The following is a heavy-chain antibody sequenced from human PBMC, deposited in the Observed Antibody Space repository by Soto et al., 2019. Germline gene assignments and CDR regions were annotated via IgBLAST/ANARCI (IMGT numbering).Heavy chain of an antibody. Sequence: LRVSFAASGFSFSRYSMNWVRQAPGKGLEWVSSISSTTNYIYYGDSMKGRFTISRDNAKNSLYLEMNSLRAEDTAVYYCARESEDLTSNFDYWGQGTLVTVSS. CDR1: GFSFSRYS. CDR3: ARESEDLTSNFDY. J-gene: IGHJ4*02. CDR2: ISSTTNYI. V-gene: IGHV3-21*06.